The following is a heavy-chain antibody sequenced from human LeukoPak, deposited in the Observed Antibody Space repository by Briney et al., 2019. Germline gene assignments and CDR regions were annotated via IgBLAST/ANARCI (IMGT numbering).Heavy chain of an antibody. Sequence: GGSLRLSCAASGFTFSSYAMSWVRQAPGEGLGCGSAIIGSGGSTYYADSVKGRFTISRDNSKNTLYLQMNRLRAEDTAVYYCAKYSYNYGAFDYWGQGTLVTVSS. CDR2: IIGSGGST. CDR3: AKYSYNYGAFDY. J-gene: IGHJ4*02. CDR1: GFTFSSYA. V-gene: IGHV3-23*01. D-gene: IGHD5-18*01.